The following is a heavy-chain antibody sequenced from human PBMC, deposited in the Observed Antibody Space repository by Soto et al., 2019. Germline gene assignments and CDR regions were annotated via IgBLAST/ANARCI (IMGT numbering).Heavy chain of an antibody. CDR3: ARVSGSYWPFDY. CDR1: GYTFTNYY. D-gene: IGHD1-26*01. J-gene: IGHJ4*02. Sequence: WASVKVSCKASGYTFTNYYIHWVRQAPGQGPEWMGIINPGDGRTTYTQKFQGRVTMIRDTSTSTVYMELTGLISEDTAVYYCARVSGSYWPFDYWGQGTLVTVSS. CDR2: INPGDGRT. V-gene: IGHV1-46*01.